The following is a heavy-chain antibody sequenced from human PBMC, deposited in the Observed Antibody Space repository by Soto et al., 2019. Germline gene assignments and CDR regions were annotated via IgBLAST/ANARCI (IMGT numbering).Heavy chain of an antibody. Sequence: QVQLVQSGAEVKKPGSSVKVSCKASGGTFSSYAISWVRQAPGQGLEWMGGIIPIFGTANYAQKFQGRVTITAHESTSTAYMELRSLRSEDTAVYYCARVRRFNGGSYYPYYFDYWGQGTLVTVSS. D-gene: IGHD1-26*01. J-gene: IGHJ4*02. CDR3: ARVRRFNGGSYYPYYFDY. CDR2: IIPIFGTA. CDR1: GGTFSSYA. V-gene: IGHV1-69*01.